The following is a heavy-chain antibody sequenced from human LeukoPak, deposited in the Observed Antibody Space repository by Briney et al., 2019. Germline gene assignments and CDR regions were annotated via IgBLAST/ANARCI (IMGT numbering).Heavy chain of an antibody. D-gene: IGHD3-9*01. Sequence: SETLSLTCTVSVGSISSYYWSWIRQPAGKGLEGIGRIYTSGSTNYNPSLKSRVSMSVDTSKHQFSMKLSSVTAADTDVYYCARDGVDILTGYYINYYYYGMDVWGQGTRVTVSS. CDR2: IYTSGST. J-gene: IGHJ6*02. CDR3: ARDGVDILTGYYINYYYYGMDV. CDR1: VGSISSYY. V-gene: IGHV4-4*07.